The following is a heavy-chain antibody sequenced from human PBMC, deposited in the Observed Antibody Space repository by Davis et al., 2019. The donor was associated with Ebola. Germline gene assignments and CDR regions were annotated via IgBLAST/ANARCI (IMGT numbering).Heavy chain of an antibody. CDR3: AREGYCSSTSCYQSYYYYYYGMDV. CDR2: IIAYNGNT. J-gene: IGHJ6*02. V-gene: IGHV1-18*01. D-gene: IGHD2-2*01. CDR1: GYTFTSYG. Sequence: ASVKVSCKASGYTFTSYGISWVRQAPGQGLEWMGWIIAYNGNTNYAQKLQGRVTMTTDTSTSTAYMELRSLRSDDTAVYYCAREGYCSSTSCYQSYYYYYYGMDVWGQGTTVTVSS.